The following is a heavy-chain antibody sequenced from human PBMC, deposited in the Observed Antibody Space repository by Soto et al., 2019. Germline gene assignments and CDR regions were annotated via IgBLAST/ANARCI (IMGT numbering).Heavy chain of an antibody. J-gene: IGHJ4*02. Sequence: EVRLAESGGGLVQPGGSLRLSCVASGLSFSDYWIHWVRQAPGKGLIWVSGIRSGGDTDYADSVKGRFTISRDNAKNTVYLQMNNLRADDTAVYYCGRVDLNAGADWGQGTLVTVSS. CDR3: GRVDLNAGAD. D-gene: IGHD1-1*01. V-gene: IGHV3-74*01. CDR2: IRSGGDT. CDR1: GLSFSDYW.